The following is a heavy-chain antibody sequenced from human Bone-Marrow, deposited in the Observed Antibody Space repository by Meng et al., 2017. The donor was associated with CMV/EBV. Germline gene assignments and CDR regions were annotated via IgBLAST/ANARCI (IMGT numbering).Heavy chain of an antibody. CDR3: ARVGPLSYYDFWSGYYTVDY. V-gene: IGHV3-74*01. J-gene: IGHJ4*02. Sequence: GGSLRLSCAASGFTFRSSALSWVRQAPGKGLEWVPRINSDGSSTSYADSVKGRFTISRDNAKNTLYLQMNSLRAEDTAVYYCARVGPLSYYDFWSGYYTVDYWGQGTLVTVSS. D-gene: IGHD3-3*01. CDR1: GFTFRSSA. CDR2: INSDGSST.